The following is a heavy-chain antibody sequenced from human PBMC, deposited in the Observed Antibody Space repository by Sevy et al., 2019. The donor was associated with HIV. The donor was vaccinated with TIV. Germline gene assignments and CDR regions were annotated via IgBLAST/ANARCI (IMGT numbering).Heavy chain of an antibody. V-gene: IGHV1-69*13. Sequence: ASVKVSCKASGGTFSSYAISWVRQAPGQGLEWMGGIIPIFGTANYAQKFQGRVTITADESTSTAYMELRSLRSEDTAVYYCASNYYYDSSGYYFQHWGQGTLVTVSS. CDR2: IIPIFGTA. CDR3: ASNYYYDSSGYYFQH. D-gene: IGHD3-22*01. CDR1: GGTFSSYA. J-gene: IGHJ1*01.